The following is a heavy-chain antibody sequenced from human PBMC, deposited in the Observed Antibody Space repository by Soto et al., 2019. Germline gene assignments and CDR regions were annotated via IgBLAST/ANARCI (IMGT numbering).Heavy chain of an antibody. J-gene: IGHJ4*02. D-gene: IGHD3-10*01. Sequence: ASVTVSCEASAYTFRLWSMLWLGQAPGQGLEWMGWINPNSGGTNYAQKFQGRVTMTRDTSISTAYMELSRLRSDDTAVYYCARGYYYGSGSYSYWGQGTLVTVSS. CDR1: AYTFRLWS. CDR3: ARGYYYGSGSYSY. CDR2: INPNSGGT. V-gene: IGHV1-2*02.